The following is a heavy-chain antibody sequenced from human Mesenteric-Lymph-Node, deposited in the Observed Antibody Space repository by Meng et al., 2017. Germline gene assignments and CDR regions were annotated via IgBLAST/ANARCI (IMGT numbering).Heavy chain of an antibody. V-gene: IGHV3-7*01. D-gene: IGHD2-15*01. CDR3: ARDLPGRSDV. Sequence: GESLKISCAASGFNFGSNWMSWVRQAPGKGLEWVANIKQDGSDKYYVDSVKGRFTISRDNAKSSLYLQMNSLRAEDTAVYYCARDLPGRSDVWGQGVLVTVSS. CDR2: IKQDGSDK. J-gene: IGHJ4*02. CDR1: GFNFGSNW.